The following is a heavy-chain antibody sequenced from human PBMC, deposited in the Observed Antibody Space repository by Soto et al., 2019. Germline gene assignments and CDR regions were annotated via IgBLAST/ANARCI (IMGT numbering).Heavy chain of an antibody. J-gene: IGHJ4*02. CDR1: GGSLSGYY. CDR3: ARGQEGVVATH. Sequence: QVQLQQWGAGLLKPSETLSLNCAVNGGSLSGYYWSWIRQPPGKGLEWIGEIKDGGRTNYSPSLTRRATISSDTSNNQFSLRLYSVTAADTGVYYCARGQEGVVATHWDQGTLVTVSS. CDR2: IKDGGRT. D-gene: IGHD5-12*01. V-gene: IGHV4-34*01.